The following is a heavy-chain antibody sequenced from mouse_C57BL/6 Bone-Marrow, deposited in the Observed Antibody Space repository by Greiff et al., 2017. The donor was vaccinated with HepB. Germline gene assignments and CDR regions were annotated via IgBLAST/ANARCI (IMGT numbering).Heavy chain of an antibody. D-gene: IGHD1-1*01. CDR1: GYTFTNYW. J-gene: IGHJ1*03. CDR3: AKYDYCGSRDWYFDV. CDR2: IYPGGGYT. V-gene: IGHV1-63*01. Sequence: QVQLQQSGAELVRPGTSVKMSCKASGYTFTNYWIGWAKQRPGHGLEWIGDIYPGGGYTNYNEKFKGKATLTADKSSSTAYMQFSSLTSEDSAIYYCAKYDYCGSRDWYFDVWGTGTTVTVSS.